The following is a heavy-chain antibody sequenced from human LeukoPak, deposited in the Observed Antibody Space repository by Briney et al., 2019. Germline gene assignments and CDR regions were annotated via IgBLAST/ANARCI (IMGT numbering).Heavy chain of an antibody. V-gene: IGHV3-48*03. CDR1: GFTFSSYE. Sequence: GGSLRLSCAASGFTFSSYEMNWVRQAPGKGLECVSYISSSGSTIYYADSVKGRFTISRDNAKNSLYLQMNSLRAEDTAVYYCARVSAYYSVVYFDYWGQGILVTVSS. J-gene: IGHJ4*02. CDR3: ARVSAYYSVVYFDY. CDR2: ISSSGSTI. D-gene: IGHD3-22*01.